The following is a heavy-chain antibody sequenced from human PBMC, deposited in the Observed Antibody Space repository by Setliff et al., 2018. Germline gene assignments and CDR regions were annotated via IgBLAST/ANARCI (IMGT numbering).Heavy chain of an antibody. V-gene: IGHV1-18*01. J-gene: IGHJ4*02. CDR2: ISVYTGNT. CDR3: SRLVRYCTTTTCQSVPGAEV. D-gene: IGHD2-8*01. Sequence: GASVKVSCKASGYTFSHSGITWVRQAPGQGLEWMGWISVYTGNTNYAPKLQGRVTMTTDASKSTAYMELRGLTSDDTAVYYCSRLVRYCTTTTCQSVPGAEVWGQGTLVTASS. CDR1: GYTFSHSG.